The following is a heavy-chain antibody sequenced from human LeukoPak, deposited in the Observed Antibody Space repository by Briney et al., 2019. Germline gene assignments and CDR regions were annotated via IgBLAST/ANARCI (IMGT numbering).Heavy chain of an antibody. J-gene: IGHJ6*02. CDR3: ATSVVRGYYDFWSGYYKYGMDV. CDR1: GYTFTSYD. Sequence: ASVKVSCKASGYTFTSYDINWVRQATGQGLERMGWMNPNSGNTGYAQKFQGRVTMTRNTSISTAYMELSSLRSEDTAVYYCATSVVRGYYDFWSGYYKYGMDVWGQGTTVTVSS. D-gene: IGHD3-3*01. CDR2: MNPNSGNT. V-gene: IGHV1-8*01.